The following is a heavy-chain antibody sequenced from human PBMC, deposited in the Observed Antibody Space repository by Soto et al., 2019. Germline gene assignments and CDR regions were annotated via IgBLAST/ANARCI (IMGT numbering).Heavy chain of an antibody. J-gene: IGHJ3*02. V-gene: IGHV5-51*01. D-gene: IGHD6-19*01. CDR1: GYSFSNYW. CDR2: IYPGDADT. CDR3: ARRWLQFDTFDI. Sequence: GASLKISCQGSGYSFSNYWIVWVRQMPGKGLEWMGTIYPGDADTRYSPSFQGQVTISADKSISTAYLQWSSLKASDTAMYYCARRWLQFDTFDIWGQGTVVTVSS.